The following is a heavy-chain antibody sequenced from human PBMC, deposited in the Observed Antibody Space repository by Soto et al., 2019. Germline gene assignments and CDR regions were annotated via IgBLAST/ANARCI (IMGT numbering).Heavy chain of an antibody. CDR1: GYTFTSYG. D-gene: IGHD5-12*01. CDR2: ISAYNGNT. J-gene: IGHJ4*02. Sequence: QVQLVQSGAEVKKPGPSVKVSCKASGYTFTSYGINWVRQAPGQGLEWMGWISAYNGNTHYAQKLQGRVTMTTDTSTSTAYLELRSLRSDDTAVYYWARVQSGYDFAYWGQGTLVAFSS. V-gene: IGHV1-18*01. CDR3: ARVQSGYDFAY.